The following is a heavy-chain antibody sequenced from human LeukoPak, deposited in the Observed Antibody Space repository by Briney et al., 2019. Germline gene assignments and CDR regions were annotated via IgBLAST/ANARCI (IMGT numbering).Heavy chain of an antibody. CDR1: GGSISSYY. CDR2: IYYSGST. J-gene: IGHJ6*03. D-gene: IGHD6-13*01. Sequence: SETLSLTCTVSGGSISSYYWSWIRQPPGKGLEWIGYIYYSGSTNYNPSLKSRVTISVDTSKNQFSLKLSSVTAADTAVYYCARAPPDSSSWYPDNYYMDVWGKGTTVTVSS. V-gene: IGHV4-59*12. CDR3: ARAPPDSSSWYPDNYYMDV.